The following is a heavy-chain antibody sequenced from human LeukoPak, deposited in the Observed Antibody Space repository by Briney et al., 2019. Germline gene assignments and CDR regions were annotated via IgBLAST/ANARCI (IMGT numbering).Heavy chain of an antibody. CDR2: IYTSGST. V-gene: IGHV4-61*02. CDR1: GGSISSGSYY. J-gene: IGHJ4*02. Sequence: SQTLSLTCTDSGGSISSGSYYWSWIRQPAGKGLEWIGRIYTSGSTNYNPSLKSRFTISMDTSKNQFSLKLSSVTATDTAVYYCARSVVVTVILPSEYFDYWGQGTLVTVSS. CDR3: ARSVVVTVILPSEYFDY. D-gene: IGHD2-21*02.